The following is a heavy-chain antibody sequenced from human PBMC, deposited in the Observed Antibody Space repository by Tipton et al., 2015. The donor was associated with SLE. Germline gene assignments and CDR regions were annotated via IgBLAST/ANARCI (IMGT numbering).Heavy chain of an antibody. D-gene: IGHD4-11*01. J-gene: IGHJ4*02. CDR1: GFTFSTYS. Sequence: SLRLSCAASGFTFSTYSINWVRQAPGKGLEWVSSISSSSSYIYYADSVKGRFTISRDNAKNSLFLQMNSLRAEDTAVYFCAREDHSTYIYWGLGALVTVSS. V-gene: IGHV3-21*01. CDR2: ISSSSSYI. CDR3: AREDHSTYIY.